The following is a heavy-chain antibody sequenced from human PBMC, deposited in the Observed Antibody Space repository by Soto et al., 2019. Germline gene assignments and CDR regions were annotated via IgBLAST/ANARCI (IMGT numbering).Heavy chain of an antibody. CDR1: GYTFTGYY. CDR3: ARASGGPYYGMDV. D-gene: IGHD6-19*01. V-gene: IGHV1-2*04. CDR2: INPNSGGT. J-gene: IGHJ6*02. Sequence: ASVKVSCKASGYTFTGYYIHWVRQAPGQGLEWMGWINPNSGGTNYAQKFQGWVTMTRDTSISTAYMELSRLRSDDTAVYYCARASGGPYYGMDVWGQGTTVTVSS.